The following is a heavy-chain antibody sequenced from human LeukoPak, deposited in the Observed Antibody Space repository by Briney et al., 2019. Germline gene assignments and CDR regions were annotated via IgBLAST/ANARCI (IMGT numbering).Heavy chain of an antibody. CDR1: GSTFTSCG. CDR3: ARGEQWLAALGTDY. D-gene: IGHD6-19*01. V-gene: IGHV1-18*01. Sequence: GASEKLSFNASGSTFTSCGISWVRHAPGQGLGWMGWISAYNGNTNYAQKLQGRVTMTTDTPTSTAYMELRSLRSDDTAVYYCARGEQWLAALGTDYWGQGTLVTVFS. J-gene: IGHJ4*02. CDR2: ISAYNGNT.